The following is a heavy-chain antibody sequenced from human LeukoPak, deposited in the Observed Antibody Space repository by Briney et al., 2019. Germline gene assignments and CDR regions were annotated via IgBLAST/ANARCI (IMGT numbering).Heavy chain of an antibody. CDR1: GFTCSSYW. V-gene: IGHV3-7*01. D-gene: IGHD2-15*01. CDR3: ARDIVVVVAATMYYFDY. Sequence: GGSLRLSCAASGFTCSSYWMSWVRQAPGKGLEWVANIKQDGSEKYYVDSVKGRFTISRDNAKNSLYLQMNSLRAEDTAVYYCARDIVVVVAATMYYFDYWGQGTLVTVSS. J-gene: IGHJ4*02. CDR2: IKQDGSEK.